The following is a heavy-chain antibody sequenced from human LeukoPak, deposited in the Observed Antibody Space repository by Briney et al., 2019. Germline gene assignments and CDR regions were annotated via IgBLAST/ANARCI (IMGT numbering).Heavy chain of an antibody. D-gene: IGHD3-10*01. V-gene: IGHV3-11*05. CDR1: GFTFSDYY. Sequence: GGSLRLSCAASGFTFSDYYMSWIRQAPGKGLEWVSYISSGSSYTNYADSVKGRFTISRDNAKNSLYLQMNSLRAEDTAVYYCARVMGPYGSGSYYKAGFDYWGQGTLVTVSS. CDR2: ISSGSSYT. J-gene: IGHJ4*02. CDR3: ARVMGPYGSGSYYKAGFDY.